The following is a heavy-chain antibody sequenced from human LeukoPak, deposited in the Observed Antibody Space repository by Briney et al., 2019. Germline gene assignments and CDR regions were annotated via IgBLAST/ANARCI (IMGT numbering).Heavy chain of an antibody. J-gene: IGHJ4*02. CDR2: INPNSGGT. CDR3: ARGRQVYDFWSGCYNF. D-gene: IGHD3-3*01. CDR1: GYTFTGYY. Sequence: ASVKVSCKASGYTFTGYYMHWVRQAPGQGLEWMGWINPNSGGTNYAQKFKGRVTMTRDTSISTAYMELSRLRSDDTAVYYCARGRQVYDFWSGCYNFWGQGTLVTVSS. V-gene: IGHV1-2*02.